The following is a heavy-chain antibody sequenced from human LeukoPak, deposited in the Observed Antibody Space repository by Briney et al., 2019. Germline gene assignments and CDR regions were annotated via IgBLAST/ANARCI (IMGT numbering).Heavy chain of an antibody. Sequence: SETLSLTCTVSGGSISSSSYYWGWIRQPPGKGLEWIGYISQSGNSYFTPSLKSRATISIDRSKNHFPLTLISVTAADTAVYFCARDQVDYDIPDHYDYWGKGTLVTVSS. V-gene: IGHV4-39*06. J-gene: IGHJ4*02. CDR1: GGSISSSSYY. D-gene: IGHD3-22*01. CDR2: ISQSGNS. CDR3: ARDQVDYDIPDHYDY.